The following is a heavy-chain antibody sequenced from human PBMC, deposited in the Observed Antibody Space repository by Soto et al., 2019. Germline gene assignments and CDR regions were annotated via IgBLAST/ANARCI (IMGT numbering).Heavy chain of an antibody. Sequence: SETLSLTCAVSGYSISSGYYWGWIRQPPGKGLEWIGSIYHSGSTYYNPSLKSRVTISVDTSKNQFSLKLSSVTAADTAVYYCAREWWTAMVRQLDYWGQGTLVTVSS. CDR2: IYHSGST. V-gene: IGHV4-38-2*02. D-gene: IGHD5-18*01. J-gene: IGHJ4*02. CDR1: GYSISSGYY. CDR3: AREWWTAMVRQLDY.